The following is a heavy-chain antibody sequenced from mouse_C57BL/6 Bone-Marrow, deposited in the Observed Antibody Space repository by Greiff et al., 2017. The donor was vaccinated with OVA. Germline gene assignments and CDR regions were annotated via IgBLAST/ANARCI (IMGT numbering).Heavy chain of an antibody. CDR2: INPNYGTT. D-gene: IGHD1-1*01. V-gene: IGHV1-39*01. Sequence: VHVKQSGPELVKPGASVKISCKASGYSFTDYNMNWVKQSNGKSLEWIGVINPNYGTTSYNQKFKGKATLTVDQSSSTAYMQLNSLTSEDSAVYYGAFDYGSSYRYFDVWGTGTTVTVSS. CDR3: AFDYGSSYRYFDV. CDR1: GYSFTDYN. J-gene: IGHJ1*03.